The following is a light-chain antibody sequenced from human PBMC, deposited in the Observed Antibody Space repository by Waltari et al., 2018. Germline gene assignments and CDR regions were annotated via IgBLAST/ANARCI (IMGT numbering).Light chain of an antibody. CDR1: QSVLHTANNRND. CDR3: QQYYSTPYT. J-gene: IGKJ2*01. Sequence: DIVMTQSPDSLAVSLGERAPINCKSSQSVLHTANNRNDLAWYRQKPGQPPKLLIYWASSRASGVPDRFSGSGSGADFTLTIGSLQPEDVAVYFCQQYYSTPYTFGQGTKLEIK. V-gene: IGKV4-1*01. CDR2: WAS.